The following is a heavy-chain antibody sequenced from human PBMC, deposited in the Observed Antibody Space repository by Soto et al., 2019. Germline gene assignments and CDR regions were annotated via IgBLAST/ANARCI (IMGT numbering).Heavy chain of an antibody. Sequence: GASVKFSCKASGYTFTSYGIHWVRQAPGQRLEWMGLINPNSGDKNYEQKFQARVTMTRDTSLSTAYMELSRLRSDDTAVYYCARIAAAFSGVLPYWGQGTLVTVSS. CDR2: INPNSGDK. V-gene: IGHV1-2*06. J-gene: IGHJ4*02. CDR1: GYTFTSYG. CDR3: ARIAAAFSGVLPY. D-gene: IGHD6-13*01.